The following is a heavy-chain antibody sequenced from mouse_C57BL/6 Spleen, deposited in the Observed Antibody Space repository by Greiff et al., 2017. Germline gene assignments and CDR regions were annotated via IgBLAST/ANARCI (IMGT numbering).Heavy chain of an antibody. D-gene: IGHD1-1*01. CDR1: GFTFSDYG. Sequence: EVKLVESGGGLVKPGGSLKLSCAASGFTFSDYGMHWVRQAPEKGLEWVAYISSGSSTFYYADTVTGRFTISRDNAKNTLFLQMTSLRSEDTAMYYWARPGGSSPHWYFDVWGTGTTVTVSS. CDR3: ARPGGSSPHWYFDV. CDR2: ISSGSSTF. J-gene: IGHJ1*03. V-gene: IGHV5-17*01.